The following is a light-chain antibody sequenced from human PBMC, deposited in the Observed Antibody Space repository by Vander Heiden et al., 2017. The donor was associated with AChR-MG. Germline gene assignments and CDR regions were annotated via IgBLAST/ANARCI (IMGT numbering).Light chain of an antibody. CDR1: QSVSSN. J-gene: IGKJ2*01. V-gene: IGKV3-15*01. Sequence: EIVMTQSPATLSVFPGERATLSCRASQSVSSNLAWYQQKLGQAPRLLIYGASTRATGIPARFSGSGSGTEFTLTISSLQSEDFAVYYCQQYNNWPRTFGQGTKLEIK. CDR3: QQYNNWPRT. CDR2: GAS.